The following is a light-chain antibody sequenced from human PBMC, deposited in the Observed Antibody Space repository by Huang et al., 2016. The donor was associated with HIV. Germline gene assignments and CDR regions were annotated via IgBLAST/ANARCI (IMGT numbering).Light chain of an antibody. V-gene: IGKV4-1*01. CDR1: QSVLYSSNNKNY. CDR2: WAS. J-gene: IGKJ4*01. CDR3: QQYYSTPPT. Sequence: DIVMTQSPDSLAVSLGERATINCKSSQSVLYSSNNKNYLAWYQQKPGPPPTLLLYWASTRESGVPDRVSGSGSGTDFTLTISSLQAEDVAVYYCQQYYSTPPTFGGGTKVEIK.